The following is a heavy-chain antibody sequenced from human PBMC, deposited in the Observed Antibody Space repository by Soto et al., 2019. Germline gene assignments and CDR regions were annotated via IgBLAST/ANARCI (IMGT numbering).Heavy chain of an antibody. Sequence: PSETLSLTCTVSGGSVSNGNHYWNWIRQTPGKGLEWIGYAHSSGITTYNPSLKSRVTMSVDTSKNQFSLRLSSVTAADTAMYYCARGSSRWDYWGQGTLVTVSS. J-gene: IGHJ4*02. CDR2: AHSSGIT. CDR1: GGSVSNGNHY. CDR3: ARGSSRWDY. V-gene: IGHV4-61*01. D-gene: IGHD6-13*01.